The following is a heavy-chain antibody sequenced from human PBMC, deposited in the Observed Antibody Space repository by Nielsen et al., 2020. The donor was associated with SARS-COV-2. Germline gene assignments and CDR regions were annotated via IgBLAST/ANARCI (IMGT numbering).Heavy chain of an antibody. J-gene: IGHJ3*02. D-gene: IGHD2/OR15-2a*01. V-gene: IGHV3-30*18. CDR2: ISYDGSNK. Sequence: GESLKISCAASGFTFSSYGMHWVRQAPGKGLEWVAVISYDGSNKYYADSVKGRFTISRDNSKNTLYLQMNSLRAEDTAVYYCAKSNSRAFDIWGQGTMVTVSS. CDR3: AKSNSRAFDI. CDR1: GFTFSSYG.